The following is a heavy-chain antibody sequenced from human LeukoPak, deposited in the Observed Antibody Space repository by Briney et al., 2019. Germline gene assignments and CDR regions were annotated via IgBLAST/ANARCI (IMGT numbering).Heavy chain of an antibody. V-gene: IGHV3-23*01. CDR1: GFSFSIHG. Sequence: PGGSLTLSCAASGFSFSIHGMGWVRRAPGKGLEWVSAISGSGGSTYYADSVKGRFTISRDNSKNTLYLQMNSLRAEDTAVYYCAKDVQQLESYYFDYWGQGTLVTVSS. CDR2: ISGSGGST. CDR3: AKDVQQLESYYFDY. J-gene: IGHJ4*02. D-gene: IGHD6-13*01.